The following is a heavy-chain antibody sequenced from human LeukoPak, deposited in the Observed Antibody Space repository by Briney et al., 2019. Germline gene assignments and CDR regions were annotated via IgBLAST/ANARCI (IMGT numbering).Heavy chain of an antibody. V-gene: IGHV1-2*06. CDR2: INPTTGGT. D-gene: IGHD3-16*01. Sequence: GASVKVSFKTSGYTFIDYYIHWIRQAPGQGLEWMGRINPTTGGTDFAQKFQGKVSMTRDTSISTAYMELSRLGSDDTAVYYCATLGEDNTDTPFDYWGQGTLVTVSS. CDR3: ATLGEDNTDTPFDY. CDR1: GYTFIDYY. J-gene: IGHJ4*02.